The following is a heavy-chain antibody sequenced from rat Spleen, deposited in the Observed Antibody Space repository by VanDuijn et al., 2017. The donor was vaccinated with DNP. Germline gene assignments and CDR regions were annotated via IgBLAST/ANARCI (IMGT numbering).Heavy chain of an antibody. Sequence: EVQLQESGPGLVEPSQSLSLTCSVTGYSITSCCRWTWIRKFPGHKLEWMGYINSAGSTNYNPSLKGRISITSDTSKNQFFLQLSSVTTEDTATYYCARWNIGTSTLDYWGQGVMVTVSS. CDR3: ARWNIGTSTLDY. J-gene: IGHJ2*01. CDR2: INSAGST. D-gene: IGHD1-5*01. CDR1: GYSITSCCR. V-gene: IGHV3-3*01.